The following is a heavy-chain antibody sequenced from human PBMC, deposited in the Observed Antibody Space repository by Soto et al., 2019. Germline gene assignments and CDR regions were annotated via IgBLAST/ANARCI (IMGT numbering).Heavy chain of an antibody. D-gene: IGHD3-22*01. CDR2: ISYDGSNK. J-gene: IGHJ4*02. Sequence: PGGSLRLSCAASGFTFSSYTMHWVRQTPGKGLEWVAVISYDGSNKYYADSVKGRFTISRDNSENTLYLQVNSLRAEDTAVYYCARDPAGSSDYYYYFDYWGQGTLVTVSS. V-gene: IGHV3-30-3*01. CDR1: GFTFSSYT. CDR3: ARDPAGSSDYYYYFDY.